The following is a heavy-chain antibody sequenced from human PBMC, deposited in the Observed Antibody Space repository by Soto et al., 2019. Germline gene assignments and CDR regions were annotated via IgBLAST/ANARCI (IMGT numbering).Heavy chain of an antibody. CDR3: ARARLEWLLYFDY. Sequence: GGSLRLSCAASGFTFSSYGMHWVRQAPGKGLEWVAVIWYDGSNKYYADSVKGRCTISRDNSKNTLYLQMNSLRAEDTAVYYCARARLEWLLYFDYWGQGTLVTVSS. D-gene: IGHD3-3*01. CDR2: IWYDGSNK. J-gene: IGHJ4*02. V-gene: IGHV3-33*01. CDR1: GFTFSSYG.